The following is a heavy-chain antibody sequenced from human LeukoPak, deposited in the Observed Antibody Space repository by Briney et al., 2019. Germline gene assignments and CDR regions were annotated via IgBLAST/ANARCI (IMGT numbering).Heavy chain of an antibody. Sequence: ASVKVSCKVSGYTLTELSMHWVRQAPGKGLEWMGGFDPEDGETIYAQKFQGRVTMTEDTSTDTAYMELSSLRSEDTAVYYCAKGSSGWYLIDYWGQGTLVTVSS. J-gene: IGHJ4*02. CDR2: FDPEDGET. CDR3: AKGSSGWYLIDY. D-gene: IGHD6-19*01. CDR1: GYTLTELS. V-gene: IGHV1-24*01.